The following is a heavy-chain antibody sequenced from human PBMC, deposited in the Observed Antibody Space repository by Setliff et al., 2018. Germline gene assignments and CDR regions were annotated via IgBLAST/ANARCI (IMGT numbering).Heavy chain of an antibody. CDR1: GGSINGHY. J-gene: IGHJ4*02. CDR3: ARSSPSGDSYGPLDY. CDR2: IYYTGKT. Sequence: SETLSLTCTVSGGSINGHYWSWIRQPPGKGLEWIGNIYYTGKTNYNHSLKSRVTISVDTSKNQFTLKVNSVTAADTAVYYCARSSPSGDSYGPLDYWGQGTLVTVSS. D-gene: IGHD5-18*01. V-gene: IGHV4-59*11.